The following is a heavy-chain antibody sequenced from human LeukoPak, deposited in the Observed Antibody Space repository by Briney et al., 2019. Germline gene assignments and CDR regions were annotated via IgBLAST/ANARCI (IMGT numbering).Heavy chain of an antibody. V-gene: IGHV1-24*01. CDR1: GYTLTELS. J-gene: IGHJ4*02. CDR2: FDPEDGET. D-gene: IGHD3-22*01. Sequence: ASVKVSCKVSGYTLTELSMHWVRQAPGKGLEWMGGFDPEDGETIYAQKFQGRVTMTEDTSTDTAYMELSSLRSEDTAVYYCATSLARWSSGYYAPRLDYWGQGTLVTVSS. CDR3: ATSLARWSSGYYAPRLDY.